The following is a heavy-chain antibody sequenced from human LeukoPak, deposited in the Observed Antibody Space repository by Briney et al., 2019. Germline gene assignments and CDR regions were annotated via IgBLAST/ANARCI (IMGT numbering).Heavy chain of an antibody. Sequence: ASVKVSCKASGYTFTGYYMHWVRQAPGQGLEWMGWINPNSGGTNYAQKFQDRVTMTRDTSIITSYMELSRLRFDDTAVYYCARGSLRYFDYWGQGTLVTVSS. V-gene: IGHV1-2*02. CDR2: INPNSGGT. CDR3: ARGSLRYFDY. J-gene: IGHJ4*02. CDR1: GYTFTGYY. D-gene: IGHD3-10*01.